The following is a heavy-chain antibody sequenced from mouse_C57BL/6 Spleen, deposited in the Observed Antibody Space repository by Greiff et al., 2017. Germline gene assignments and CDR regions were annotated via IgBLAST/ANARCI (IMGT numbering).Heavy chain of an antibody. D-gene: IGHD3-1*01. CDR1: GYAFSSSW. CDR3: ARSGDYDAMDY. V-gene: IGHV1-82*01. Sequence: VQGVESGPELVKPGASVKISCKASGYAFSSSWMNWVKQRPGKGLEWIGRIYPGDGDTNYNGKFKGKATLTADKSSSTAYMQLSSLTSEDSAVYFCARSGDYDAMDYWGQGASVTVSS. CDR2: IYPGDGDT. J-gene: IGHJ4*01.